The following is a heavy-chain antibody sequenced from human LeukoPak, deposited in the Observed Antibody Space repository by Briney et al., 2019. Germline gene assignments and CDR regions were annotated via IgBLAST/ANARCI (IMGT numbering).Heavy chain of an antibody. Sequence: GESLKISCKGLGYSFSSYSIGWVRQMPGKGLEWMGIIYPDVSDTRYSPSFQGQVTISADKSFSTAYLQWSSLKASDTAMYYCARQYYDFWSGYPRQTYYFDYWGQGTLATVSS. CDR3: ARQYYDFWSGYPRQTYYFDY. CDR1: GYSFSSYS. CDR2: IYPDVSDT. V-gene: IGHV5-51*01. D-gene: IGHD3-3*01. J-gene: IGHJ4*02.